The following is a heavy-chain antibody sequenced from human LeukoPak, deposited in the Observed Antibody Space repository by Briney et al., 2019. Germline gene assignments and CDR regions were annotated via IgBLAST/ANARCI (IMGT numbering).Heavy chain of an antibody. V-gene: IGHV3-74*01. CDR1: GFTFSSYW. J-gene: IGHJ4*02. CDR2: INSDGSGT. D-gene: IGHD6-19*01. CDR3: ARRSAVAGTLDY. Sequence: GGSLRLSCAASGFTFSSYWFHWVRQAPGKGLVWVSRINSDGSGTTYADSVKGRFTISRDNAKSTLYLQLSSLRAEDTAVYYCARRSAVAGTLDYWGQGTLVTVSS.